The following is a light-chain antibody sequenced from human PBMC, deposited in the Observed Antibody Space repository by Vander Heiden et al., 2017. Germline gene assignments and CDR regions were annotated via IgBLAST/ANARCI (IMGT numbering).Light chain of an antibody. CDR1: QSVSSK. J-gene: IGKJ3*01. Sequence: EIVMTQSPATLSVSPGERATLSCRASQSVSSKLAWYQQKPGQAPRLLIYGASTRATGIPARFSGSGSGTEFTLTISSLQSEDFAVYYCQQYDNWPFTFGSGTKVDIK. CDR3: QQYDNWPFT. V-gene: IGKV3-15*01. CDR2: GAS.